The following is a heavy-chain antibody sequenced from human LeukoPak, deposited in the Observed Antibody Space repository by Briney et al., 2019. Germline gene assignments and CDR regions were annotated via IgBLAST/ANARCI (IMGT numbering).Heavy chain of an antibody. CDR3: ASSSQVGATPFDY. D-gene: IGHD1-26*01. V-gene: IGHV1-2*04. CDR2: INPNSGGT. CDR1: GYTFTGYY. J-gene: IGHJ4*02. Sequence: ASVKVSCKASGYTFTGYYMHWVRQAPGQGLEWMGWINPNSGGTNYAQKFQGWVTMTRDTSISTAYMELSRLRSDDTAVYYCASSSQVGATPFDYWGQGTLVTVSS.